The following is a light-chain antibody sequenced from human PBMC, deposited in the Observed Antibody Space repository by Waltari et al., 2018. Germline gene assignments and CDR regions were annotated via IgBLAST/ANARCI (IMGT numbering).Light chain of an antibody. Sequence: IVMTQSPATLSLSPGESATLSCRASQSVRSTFAWFQQKPGQPPRLLIYGTCTRATGIPARFTGSGSGTEFILTSSSLQPEDFATYYCQQYDYWPWTFGQGTRVETK. CDR3: QQYDYWPWT. V-gene: IGKV3D-15*01. CDR2: GTC. CDR1: QSVRST. J-gene: IGKJ1*01.